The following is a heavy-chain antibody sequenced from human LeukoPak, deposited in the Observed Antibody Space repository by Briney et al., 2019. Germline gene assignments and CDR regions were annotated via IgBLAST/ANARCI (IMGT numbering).Heavy chain of an antibody. V-gene: IGHV3-33*01. CDR1: GFTFSSYG. CDR3: AREGGSSWSLGYFDY. D-gene: IGHD6-13*01. J-gene: IGHJ4*02. CDR2: RWYDGNNK. Sequence: GGSLRLSCAASGFTFSSYGMHWVRQAPGKGLEWVAVRWYDGNNKYYADSVKGRFTISRDNSKNTLYLQMNSLRAEDTAVYYCAREGGSSWSLGYFDYWGQGTLVTVSS.